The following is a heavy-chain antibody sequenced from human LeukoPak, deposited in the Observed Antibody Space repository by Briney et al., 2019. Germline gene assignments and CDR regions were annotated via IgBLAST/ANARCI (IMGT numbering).Heavy chain of an antibody. CDR3: ARDAPYDFWSGYPNWYFDL. CDR2: IYYSGST. V-gene: IGHV4-59*01. J-gene: IGHJ2*01. D-gene: IGHD3-3*01. CDR1: GGSISSYY. Sequence: MTSETLSLTCTVSGGSISSYYWSWIRQPPGKGLEWIGYIYYSGSTNYNPSLKSRVTISVDTPKNQFSLKLSSVTAADTAVYYCARDAPYDFWSGYPNWYFDLWGRGTLVTVSS.